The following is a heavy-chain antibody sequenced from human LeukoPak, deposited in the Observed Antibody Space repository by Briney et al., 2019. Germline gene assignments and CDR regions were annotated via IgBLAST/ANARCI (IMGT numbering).Heavy chain of an antibody. Sequence: PSETLSLTCTVSGGSISSSSYYWGWIRQPPGKGLEWIGSIYYSGSTYYNPSLKSRVTISVDTSKNQFSLKLSSVTAADTAVYYCARFPGVDHWGQGTLVTVSS. V-gene: IGHV4-39*01. CDR3: ARFPGVDH. CDR1: GGSISSSSYY. D-gene: IGHD3-10*01. J-gene: IGHJ4*02. CDR2: IYYSGST.